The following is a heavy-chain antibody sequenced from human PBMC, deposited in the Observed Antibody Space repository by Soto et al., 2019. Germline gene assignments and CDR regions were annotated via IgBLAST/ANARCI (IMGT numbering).Heavy chain of an antibody. J-gene: IGHJ6*02. CDR3: ARESSSGWSNYYYYGMDV. CDR2: IYYSGST. Sequence: SETQSLTCTVSGGNISNISYCRSWKRQTPGKRMEWIGSIYYSGSTYYKPSLKTRVTIYVDKSKNQYSPKLSPVTAADTAVYYCARESSSGWSNYYYYGMDVWGQGTTVTVSS. V-gene: IGHV4-39*02. D-gene: IGHD6-19*01. CDR1: GGNISNISYC.